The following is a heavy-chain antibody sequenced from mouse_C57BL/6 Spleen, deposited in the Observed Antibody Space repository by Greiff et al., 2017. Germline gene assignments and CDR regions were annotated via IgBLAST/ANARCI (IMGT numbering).Heavy chain of an antibody. Sequence: QVQLQQSGAELVKPGASVKISCKASGYAFSSYWMNWVKQRPGKGLEWIGQIYPGDGDTNYNGKFKGKATLTADKSSSTAYMQRSRVTSEDAAVYCGGRGGAGVDYWGQGTPLTVSA. CDR3: GRGGAGVDY. J-gene: IGHJ2*01. D-gene: IGHD3-3*01. CDR2: IYPGDGDT. V-gene: IGHV1-80*01. CDR1: GYAFSSYW.